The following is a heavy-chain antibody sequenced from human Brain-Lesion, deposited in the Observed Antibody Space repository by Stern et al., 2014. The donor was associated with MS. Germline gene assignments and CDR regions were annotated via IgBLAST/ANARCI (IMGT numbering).Heavy chain of an antibody. CDR3: ARGRVVPGFQYYATDV. D-gene: IGHD2-2*01. Sequence: VHLVESGPGLVKPSQTLSLSCTVSGGSISSGGYYWSWIRQPAGKGLEWIGRIFNSGRTSHNPSLKSRVTLSINTSTNQFSLRLNSMTAADTAVYYCARGRVVPGFQYYATDVWGQGTTVIVSS. CDR1: GGSISSGGYY. J-gene: IGHJ6*02. CDR2: IFNSGRT. V-gene: IGHV4-61*02.